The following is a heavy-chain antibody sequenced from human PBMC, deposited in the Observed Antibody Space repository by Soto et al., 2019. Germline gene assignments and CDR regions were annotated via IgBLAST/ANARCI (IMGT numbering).Heavy chain of an antibody. V-gene: IGHV3-23*01. CDR2: ISATGDNT. J-gene: IGHJ4*02. D-gene: IGHD6-13*01. CDR1: GFVFGSYP. Sequence: EVQLLESGGGLVQPGGSLRLSCTTSGFVFGSYPMAWVRQAPGKGLEWVSSISATGDNTYYADSVKGRCTISRDNSKQPVFLQMNGLGAEDTGIYYCAKRSGSWYFFDHWGQGTLVAVSS. CDR3: AKRSGSWYFFDH.